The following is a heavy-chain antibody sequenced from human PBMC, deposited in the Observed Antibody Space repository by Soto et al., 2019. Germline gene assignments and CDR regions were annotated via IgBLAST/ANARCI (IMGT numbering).Heavy chain of an antibody. J-gene: IGHJ4*02. Sequence: AESLNLSCPCYGYTFSNFWIAWVRQLPGKGLEYMGIIYPGDSETRYSPSFHGKVTISADRSIGTAYLQWSSLEASDSAFYFCARSPRSSPYFDYWGQGALVTVSS. CDR3: ARSPRSSPYFDY. CDR2: IYPGDSET. D-gene: IGHD6-13*01. CDR1: GYTFSNFW. V-gene: IGHV5-51*01.